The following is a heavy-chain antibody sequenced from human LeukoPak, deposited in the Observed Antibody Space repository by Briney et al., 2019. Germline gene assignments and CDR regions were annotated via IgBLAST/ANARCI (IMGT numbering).Heavy chain of an antibody. CDR1: GYTFTGYY. CDR2: INPNSGGT. J-gene: IGHJ4*02. D-gene: IGHD5-12*01. CDR3: ARHDDDGYGPDH. V-gene: IGHV1-2*02. Sequence: GASVKVSCKASGYTFTGYYMHWVRQAPGQGLEWMGWINPNSGGTNYAQKLQGRVTMTRDTSISTAYMELSRLRSDDTAVYYCARHDDDGYGPDHWGQGTLVTVSS.